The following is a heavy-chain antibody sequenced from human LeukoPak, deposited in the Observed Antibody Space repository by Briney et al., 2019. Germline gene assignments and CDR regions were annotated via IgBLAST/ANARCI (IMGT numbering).Heavy chain of an antibody. CDR1: GGSISSYY. J-gene: IGHJ6*03. V-gene: IGHV4-39*07. D-gene: IGHD5-18*01. CDR3: AREVTAMVRYYYYYYMDV. Sequence: PSETLSLTCTVSGGSISSYYWGWIRQPPGKGLEWIGSIYYSGSTYYNPSLKSRVTMSVDTSKNQFSLKLSSVTAADTAVYYCAREVTAMVRYYYYYYMDVWGKGTTVTISS. CDR2: IYYSGST.